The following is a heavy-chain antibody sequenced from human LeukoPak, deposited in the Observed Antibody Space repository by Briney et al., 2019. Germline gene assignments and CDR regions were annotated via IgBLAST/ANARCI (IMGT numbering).Heavy chain of an antibody. CDR1: GGTFSSYA. V-gene: IGHV1-69*05. D-gene: IGHD5-12*01. CDR3: ARALTVDSGYDGGGY. CDR2: IIPIFGTA. Sequence: ASVKVSCKASGGTFSSYAISWVRQAPGQGLEWMGGIIPIFGTANYAQKFQGRVTITTDESTSTAYMELSSLRSEDTAVYYCARALTVDSGYDGGGYSGQGTLVTVSS. J-gene: IGHJ4*02.